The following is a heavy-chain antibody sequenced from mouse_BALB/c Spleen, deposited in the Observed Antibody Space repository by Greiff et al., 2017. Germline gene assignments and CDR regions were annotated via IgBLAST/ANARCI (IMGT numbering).Heavy chain of an antibody. D-gene: IGHD1-1*01. V-gene: IGHV7-1*02. CDR2: SRNKANDYTT. CDR3: ATTVVKEFAY. J-gene: IGHJ3*01. CDR1: GFTFSDFY. Sequence: DVMLVESGGGLVQPGGSLRLSCATSGFTFSDFYMEWVRQPPGKRLEWIAASRNKANDYTTEYSASVKGRFIVSRDTSQSILYLQMNALRAEDTAIYYCATTVVKEFAYWGQGTLVTVSA.